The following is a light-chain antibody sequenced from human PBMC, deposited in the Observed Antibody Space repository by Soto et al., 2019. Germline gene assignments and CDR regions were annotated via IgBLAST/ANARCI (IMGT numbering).Light chain of an antibody. CDR3: LQHNTFPRT. V-gene: IGKV1-17*03. Sequence: DIQMTQSPSALSASVGDRVTITCRASQDISMLLAWFQQRPGRVPQRLIFAASSLQSGVPSRFSGSGSGTEFTLTISSLQPEDFATYYCLQHNTFPRTFGQGTRVEIK. CDR2: AAS. CDR1: QDISML. J-gene: IGKJ1*01.